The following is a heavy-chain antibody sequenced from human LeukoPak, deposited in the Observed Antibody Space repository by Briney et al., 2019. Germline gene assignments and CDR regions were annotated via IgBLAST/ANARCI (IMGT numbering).Heavy chain of an antibody. CDR1: LDSTTSYH. Sequence: SETLSLTCSVSLDSTTSYHWTWIRQPPGEGLEWIGHIYNSGSTNYNPSLRGRGTISLDTSKNQVSLKLSSVTAADTAMYYCARKDGDGWGQGTLVTVSS. J-gene: IGHJ4*02. V-gene: IGHV4-59*01. CDR3: ARKDGDG. CDR2: IYNSGST. D-gene: IGHD5-24*01.